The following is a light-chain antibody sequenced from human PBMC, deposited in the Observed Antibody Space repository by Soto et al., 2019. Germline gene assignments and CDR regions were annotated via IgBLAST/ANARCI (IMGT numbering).Light chain of an antibody. CDR2: GVS. CDR3: QQYRSVPTWA. J-gene: IGKJ1*01. CDR1: QTINNW. Sequence: DIQLTQSPSTVSASVGDSVTITCRSSQTINNWLAWYQQKSGKAPKLLVFGVSTLQTGVPSRFSGSGSGTEFTLTSNGLQPDDFAFYYCQQYRSVPTWAFGQGTTVEVK. V-gene: IGKV1-5*03.